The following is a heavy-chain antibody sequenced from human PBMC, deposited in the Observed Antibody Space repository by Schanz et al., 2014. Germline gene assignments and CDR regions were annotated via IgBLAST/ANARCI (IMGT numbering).Heavy chain of an antibody. CDR3: ARVHMSTYRYISPGDFDI. J-gene: IGHJ3*02. Sequence: QVQLVQSGAEAKKPGASVKVSCKASGYIFGSHGMTWVRQAPGQGPELMGWINAHTGNTQYAQKFQGRVNMTRDTVTTKVHLELTRRRTDDTAIYYCARVHMSTYRYISPGDFDIWGQGTRVTVSS. CDR2: INAHTGNT. CDR1: GYIFGSHG. V-gene: IGHV1-18*01. D-gene: IGHD3-16*02.